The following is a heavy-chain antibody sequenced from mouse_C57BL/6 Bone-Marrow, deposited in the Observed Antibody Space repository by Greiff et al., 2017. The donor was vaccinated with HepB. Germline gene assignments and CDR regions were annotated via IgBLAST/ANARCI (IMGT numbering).Heavy chain of an antibody. D-gene: IGHD3-2*01. CDR1: GYTFTSYW. Sequence: QVQLQQSGAELVKPGASVKLSCKASGYTFTSYWMHWVKQRPGQGLEWIGMIHPNSGSTNYNQKFKGKATLTVDKSSSTAYMQLSSLTSEDSAVYYCAMEARDSSDYWGQGTTLTVSS. J-gene: IGHJ2*01. V-gene: IGHV1-64*01. CDR3: AMEARDSSDY. CDR2: IHPNSGST.